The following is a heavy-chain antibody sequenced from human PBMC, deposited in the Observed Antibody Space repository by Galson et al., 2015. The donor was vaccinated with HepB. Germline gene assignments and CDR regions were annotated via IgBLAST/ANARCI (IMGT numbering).Heavy chain of an antibody. J-gene: IGHJ4*02. D-gene: IGHD2-2*01. CDR3: AEDLVGYCSSTSCYEHFDY. Sequence: SLRLSCAASGFTFSSYGMHWVRQAPGKGLEWVAVISYDGSNKYYADSVKGRFTISRDNSKSTLYLQMNSLRAEDTAVYYCAEDLVGYCSSTSCYEHFDYWGQGTLVTVSS. V-gene: IGHV3-30*18. CDR1: GFTFSSYG. CDR2: ISYDGSNK.